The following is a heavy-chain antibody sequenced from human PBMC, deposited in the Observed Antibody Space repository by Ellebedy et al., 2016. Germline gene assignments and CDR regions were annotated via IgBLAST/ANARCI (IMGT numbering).Heavy chain of an antibody. V-gene: IGHV1-69*13. J-gene: IGHJ5*02. D-gene: IGHD2-2*01. CDR1: GGTFSSYA. Sequence: SVNVSCXASGGTFSSYAISWVRQAPGQGLEWMGGIIPIFGTANYAQKFQGRVTITADESTSTAYMELSSLRSEDTAVYYCARDPALPQYGSNWFNPWGQGTLVTVSS. CDR2: IIPIFGTA. CDR3: ARDPALPQYGSNWFNP.